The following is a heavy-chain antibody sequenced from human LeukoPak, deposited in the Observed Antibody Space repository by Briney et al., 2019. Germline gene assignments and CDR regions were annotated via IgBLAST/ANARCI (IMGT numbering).Heavy chain of an antibody. Sequence: GGSLRLSCAASGFTFSSYAMSWVRQAPGKGLEWVSAISGSGGSTYYADSVKGRFTISRDNSKNTLYLQMNSLRAEDTAVYYCAKLPLLRYFDPATDWGQGTLVTVSP. D-gene: IGHD3-9*01. CDR1: GFTFSSYA. CDR2: ISGSGGST. V-gene: IGHV3-23*01. CDR3: AKLPLLRYFDPATD. J-gene: IGHJ4*02.